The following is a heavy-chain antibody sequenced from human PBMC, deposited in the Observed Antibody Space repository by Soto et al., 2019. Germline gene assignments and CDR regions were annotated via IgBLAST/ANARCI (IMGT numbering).Heavy chain of an antibody. V-gene: IGHV3-23*01. Sequence: EVQLLESGGGLVQPGGSLRLSCTTSGFTYSTYAMSWVRQAPGKGLGWVSVISGNGGTTYYGASVKGRFTISRDNSKRMLYLQMNILRAGDTAIFFCAKGGGGSGWSDAFYIWGHGTMVTVSS. D-gene: IGHD6-19*01. CDR2: ISGNGGTT. CDR3: AKGGGGSGWSDAFYI. CDR1: GFTYSTYA. J-gene: IGHJ3*02.